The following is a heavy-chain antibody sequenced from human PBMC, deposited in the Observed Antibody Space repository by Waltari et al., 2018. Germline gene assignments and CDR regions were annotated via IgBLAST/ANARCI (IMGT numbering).Heavy chain of an antibody. CDR3: ARQRPTSDAFDI. J-gene: IGHJ3*02. CDR2: IYYSGST. V-gene: IGHV4-39*01. Sequence: QLQLQESGPGLVKPSETLSLTCTVSGGSISSSSYYWGWIRQPPGKGLEWSGSIYYSGSTYTNPTHKSRVTISVDTSKNQFSLKLSSVTAADTAVYYCARQRPTSDAFDIWGQGTMVTVSS. CDR1: GGSISSSSYY.